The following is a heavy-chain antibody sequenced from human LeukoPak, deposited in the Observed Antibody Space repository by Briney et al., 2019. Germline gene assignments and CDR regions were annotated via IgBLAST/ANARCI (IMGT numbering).Heavy chain of an antibody. Sequence: ASVKVSCKASGYTFTGYYMHWVRQAPGQGLEWMGWINPSSGGTNYAQKFQGRVTMTRDTSISTAYMELSRLRSDDTAVYYCARSTYSSSGYYYYYMDVWGKGTTVTVSS. CDR2: INPSSGGT. V-gene: IGHV1-2*02. CDR1: GYTFTGYY. D-gene: IGHD6-13*01. J-gene: IGHJ6*03. CDR3: ARSTYSSSGYYYYYMDV.